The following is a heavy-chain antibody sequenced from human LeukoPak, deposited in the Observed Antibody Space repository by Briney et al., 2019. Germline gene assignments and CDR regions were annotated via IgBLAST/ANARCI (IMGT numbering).Heavy chain of an antibody. Sequence: SDTVSLLCSLSSDSMSRYHWSGLPQPPGEARVWIRYIYDSASTNHTPSLKCRVTISVNTTKNQFSLKLSSVTAAHTAVYYCERAYCDISGSYAFYSCGQGTMVTSSS. CDR2: IYDSAST. V-gene: IGHV4-59*07. CDR3: ERAYCDISGSYAFYS. CDR1: SDSMSRYH. J-gene: IGHJ3*02. D-gene: IGHD3-10*01.